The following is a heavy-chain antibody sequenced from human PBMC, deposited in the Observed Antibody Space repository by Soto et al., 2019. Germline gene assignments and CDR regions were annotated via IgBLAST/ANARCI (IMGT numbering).Heavy chain of an antibody. V-gene: IGHV3-72*01. Sequence: GGSQSLSCTASGFPFRDHYMDWVRQAPGKGLEWVGRTRNKANSYTTEYAASVKGRFTISRDDSKNSLYLQMNSLKTEDTAVYYCARDRGGAAAGDNYYYYMDVWGKGTTVTVSS. CDR2: TRNKANSYTT. CDR1: GFPFRDHY. CDR3: ARDRGGAAAGDNYYYYMDV. D-gene: IGHD6-13*01. J-gene: IGHJ6*03.